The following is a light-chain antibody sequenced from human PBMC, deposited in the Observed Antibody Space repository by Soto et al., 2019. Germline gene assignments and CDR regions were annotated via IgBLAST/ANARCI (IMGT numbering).Light chain of an antibody. CDR2: YDR. CDR3: QVWDSGSGHRV. V-gene: IGLV3-21*04. Sequence: SYELTQPPSASVAPGRTARITCWGNNIGSRSVHWYQQMPGQAPLLVIYYDRDRPSGIPERFSGSNSGNTATLTINRVEAGDEASYYCQVWDSGSGHRVFGGGTKLTVL. CDR1: NIGSRS. J-gene: IGLJ2*01.